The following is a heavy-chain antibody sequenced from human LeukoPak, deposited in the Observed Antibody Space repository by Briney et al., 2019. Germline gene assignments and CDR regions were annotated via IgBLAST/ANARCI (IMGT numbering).Heavy chain of an antibody. V-gene: IGHV1-18*01. CDR3: AREGAADGSYYFDY. D-gene: IGHD1-26*01. CDR2: ISAYNGNT. Sequence: ASVKVSCKASGYTFTSYGISWVRQAPGQGLEWMGWISAYNGNTNYAQKLQGRVTMTTDTSTSTAYMQLRSLRSDDTAVYYCAREGAADGSYYFDYWGQGTLVTVSS. J-gene: IGHJ4*02. CDR1: GYTFTSYG.